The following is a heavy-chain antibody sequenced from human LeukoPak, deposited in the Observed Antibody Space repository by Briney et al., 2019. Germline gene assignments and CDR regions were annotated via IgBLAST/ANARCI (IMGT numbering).Heavy chain of an antibody. Sequence: GGSLRLSCAASGFTFSSYGMHWVRQAPGKGLEWVAVIWYDGSNKYYADSVKGRFTISRDNSKNTLYLQMNSLRAEDTAVYYCARASWERLGDAFDIWGQGTMVTVSS. J-gene: IGHJ3*02. CDR2: IWYDGSNK. CDR3: ARASWERLGDAFDI. V-gene: IGHV3-33*01. CDR1: GFTFSSYG. D-gene: IGHD1-26*01.